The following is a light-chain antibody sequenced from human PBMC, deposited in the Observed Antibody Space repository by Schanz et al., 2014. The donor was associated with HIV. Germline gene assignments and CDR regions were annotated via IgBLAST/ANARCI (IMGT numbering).Light chain of an antibody. J-gene: IGLJ2*01. CDR1: SSDVGSYNL. CDR2: EIS. V-gene: IGLV2-23*02. Sequence: QSALTQPASVSGSPGQSITISCTGTSSDVGSYNLVSWYQQYPGKAPKLMIYEISKWPSGVSNRFSGSKSGNTASLTIPGLQAEDEADYYCCSYTGSGTLVFGGGTKLTVL. CDR3: CSYTGSGTLV.